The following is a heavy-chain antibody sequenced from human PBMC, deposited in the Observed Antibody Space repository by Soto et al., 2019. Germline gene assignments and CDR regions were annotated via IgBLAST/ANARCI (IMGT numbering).Heavy chain of an antibody. Sequence: ASVKVSCKVSGYTLTELSMHWVRQAPGKGLEWMGGFDPEDGKTTYAQKFQARVTMTEDTPTDTAYMELSSLTSEDTAVYFFAIVFSMCNWNHHDLLSFWAQGTSVTVSS. CDR2: FDPEDGKT. J-gene: IGHJ6*02. V-gene: IGHV1-24*01. D-gene: IGHD1-20*01. CDR3: AIVFSMCNWNHHDLLSF. CDR1: GYTLTELS.